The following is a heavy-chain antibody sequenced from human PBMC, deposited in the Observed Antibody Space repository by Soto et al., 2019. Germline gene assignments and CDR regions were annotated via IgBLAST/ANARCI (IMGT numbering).Heavy chain of an antibody. Sequence: GGSLRLSCAASGFTFSASGFHWVRQAPGKGLEWVAVISYDGYNQYYADPVKGRFTVSRDNSRNTVYLQMNSLRAEDTDVYYCAKGSAVRPKMYYDFWSGVDHWGQGTLVTVSS. CDR1: GFTFSASG. CDR3: AKGSAVRPKMYYDFWSGVDH. V-gene: IGHV3-30*18. CDR2: ISYDGYNQ. J-gene: IGHJ5*02. D-gene: IGHD3-3*01.